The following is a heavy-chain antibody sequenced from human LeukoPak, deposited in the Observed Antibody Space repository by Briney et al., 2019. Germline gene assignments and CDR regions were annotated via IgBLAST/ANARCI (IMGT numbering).Heavy chain of an antibody. CDR2: IYYSGST. Sequence: GSLRLSCAASGFTFDDYGMSWVRQAPGKGLEWIGYIYYSGSTNYNPSLKSRVTISVDTSKNQFSLKLSSATAADTAVYYCARGNLWDYRRYYYYMDVWGKGTTVTVSS. D-gene: IGHD4-11*01. J-gene: IGHJ6*03. CDR3: ARGNLWDYRRYYYYMDV. CDR1: GFTFDDYG. V-gene: IGHV4-59*01.